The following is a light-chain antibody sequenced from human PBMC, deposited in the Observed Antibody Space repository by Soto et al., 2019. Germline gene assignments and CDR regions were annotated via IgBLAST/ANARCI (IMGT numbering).Light chain of an antibody. CDR3: QQYNSLSVT. Sequence: DIPMTQSPSTLSASVGDRVTITCRASQSINRWLVWYQQKPGTAPKLLIYDASVLESGVPSRFSGSGSGTDFTLTISGLQPDDFATYYCQQYNSLSVTFGGGTKVEIK. V-gene: IGKV1-5*01. CDR2: DAS. J-gene: IGKJ4*01. CDR1: QSINRW.